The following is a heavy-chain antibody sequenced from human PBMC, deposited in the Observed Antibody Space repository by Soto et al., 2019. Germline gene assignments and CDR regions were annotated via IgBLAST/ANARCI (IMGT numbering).Heavy chain of an antibody. CDR3: ARDIRGYSRAFDY. CDR1: GDSVSSESYY. D-gene: IGHD5-18*01. CDR2: ISSSGRT. Sequence: SETLSLTCSVSGDSVSSESYYWTWIRQPPGKGLEWMGYISSSGRTNYDPSLKRRVSISLDTSSNQFSLELTSVTAADTAIYYCARDIRGYSRAFDYWGQGTLVTVSS. V-gene: IGHV4-61*01. J-gene: IGHJ4*02.